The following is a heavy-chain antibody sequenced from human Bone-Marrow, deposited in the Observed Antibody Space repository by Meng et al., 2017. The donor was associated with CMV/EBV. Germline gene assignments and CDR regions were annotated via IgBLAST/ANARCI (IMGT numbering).Heavy chain of an antibody. CDR2: IYYSGST. CDR1: GGSISSSSYY. CDR3: VKYQLLLSYYGMDV. D-gene: IGHD2-2*01. J-gene: IGHJ6*02. V-gene: IGHV4-39*07. Sequence: SETLSLTCTVSGGSISSSSYYWGWIRQPPGKGLEWIGSIYYSGSTYYNPSLKSRVTISVDTSKNQFSLKLSSVTAADTAVYYCVKYQLLLSYYGMDVWGQRTTVTVSS.